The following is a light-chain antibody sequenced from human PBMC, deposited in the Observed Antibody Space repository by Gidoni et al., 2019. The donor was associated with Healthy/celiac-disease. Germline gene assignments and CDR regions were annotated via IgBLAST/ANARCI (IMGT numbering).Light chain of an antibody. V-gene: IGLV2-23*02. Sequence: QSALTQPASVSGSPGPSITISCTGTSSDVGSYNLVSWYQQHPGKAPKLIIYEVTKRPSGVSHRFSGSKSGNTASLTISGLQADDEADYYCCSYAGSSTVVFGGGTKMTVL. J-gene: IGLJ2*01. CDR3: CSYAGSSTVV. CDR1: SSDVGSYNL. CDR2: EVT.